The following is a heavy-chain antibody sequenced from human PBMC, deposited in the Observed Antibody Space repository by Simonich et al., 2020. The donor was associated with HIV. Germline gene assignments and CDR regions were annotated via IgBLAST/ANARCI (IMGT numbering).Heavy chain of an antibody. CDR1: GGSFSGYY. J-gene: IGHJ2*01. Sequence: QVQLQQWGAGLLKPSETLSLTCAVYGGSFSGYYWSWIRQPPGKGLEWIGEINHSGRTNYNPSLKRRVTISLDTSKTQFSLKLSSVTAADTAVYYCARHSASYDSSGRRYFDLWGRGTLVTVFS. D-gene: IGHD3-22*01. CDR2: INHSGRT. V-gene: IGHV4-34*01. CDR3: ARHSASYDSSGRRYFDL.